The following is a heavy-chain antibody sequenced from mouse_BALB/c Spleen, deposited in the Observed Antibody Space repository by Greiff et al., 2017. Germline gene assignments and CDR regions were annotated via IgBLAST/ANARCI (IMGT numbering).Heavy chain of an antibody. CDR3: GKGPSYFGSSYDYLDY. Sequence: VQLQQSGPELVKPGASVKISCKASGYSFTGYFMNWVKQSHGKSLEWIGRINPYNGDTFYNQKFKGKATLTVDKSSSTAHMELLSLTSEDSAVYYCGKGPSYFGSSYDYLDYWGQGTTLTVSS. CDR2: INPYNGDT. D-gene: IGHD1-1*01. V-gene: IGHV1-37*01. J-gene: IGHJ2*01. CDR1: GYSFTGYF.